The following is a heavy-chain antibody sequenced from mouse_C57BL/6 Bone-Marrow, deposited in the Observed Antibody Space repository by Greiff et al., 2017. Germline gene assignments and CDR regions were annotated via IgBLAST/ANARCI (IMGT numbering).Heavy chain of an antibody. CDR1: GYTFTSYG. J-gene: IGHJ3*01. V-gene: IGHV1-81*01. CDR2: IYPRSGNT. Sequence: VQLKQSGAELARPGASVKLSCKASGYTFTSYGISWVKQRTGQGLEWIGEIYPRSGNTYYNEKFKGKATLTADKSSSTAYMELRSLTSEDSAVYFCARGLRRLACFAFWGQGTLVTVSA. CDR3: ARGLRRLACFAF. D-gene: IGHD2-4*01.